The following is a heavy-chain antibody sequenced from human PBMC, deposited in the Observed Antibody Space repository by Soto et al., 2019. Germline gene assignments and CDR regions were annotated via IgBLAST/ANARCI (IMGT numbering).Heavy chain of an antibody. CDR1: GGSLSGYY. D-gene: IGHD3-3*01. CDR3: ARKVRPSYEFWSGYPPAWFDP. Sequence: LSLTCAVYGGSLSGYYWSWIRQPPGKGLEWIGEINHSGRTNYNPSLKSRVTISVDPPKNHFSLKLNSVTAADTAVYYCARKVRPSYEFWSGYPPAWFDPWGQGTLVTVSS. J-gene: IGHJ5*02. CDR2: INHSGRT. V-gene: IGHV4-34*01.